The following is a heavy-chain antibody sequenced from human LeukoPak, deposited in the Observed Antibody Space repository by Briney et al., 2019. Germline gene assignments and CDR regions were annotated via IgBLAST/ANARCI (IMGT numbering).Heavy chain of an antibody. CDR3: ARDRGYSTFDY. CDR1: GFIFSSYA. D-gene: IGHD4-23*01. Sequence: GGSLRLSCAASGFIFSSYAMHWVRQAPGKGLEYVSAISSNGGSTYYANSVKGRFTISRDNAKSSLFLQMNSLRVEDTAVYYCARDRGYSTFDYWGQGTLVTVSS. V-gene: IGHV3-64*01. J-gene: IGHJ4*02. CDR2: ISSNGGST.